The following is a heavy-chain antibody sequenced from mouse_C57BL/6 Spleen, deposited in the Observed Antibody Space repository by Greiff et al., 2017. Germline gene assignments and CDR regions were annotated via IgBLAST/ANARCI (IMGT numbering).Heavy chain of an antibody. CDR2: IRFKSDNYAT. CDR3: TGGCAWFAY. V-gene: IGHV6-3*01. J-gene: IGHJ3*01. Sequence: EVMLVESGGGLVQPGGSMKLSCVASGFTFSNYWMNWVRQSPEQGLEWVAQIRFKSDNYATHYEESVKGRFTISREDSKSSVYLQMNSIRAEDTGVYYCTGGCAWFAYWGQGTLVTVSA. CDR1: GFTFSNYW.